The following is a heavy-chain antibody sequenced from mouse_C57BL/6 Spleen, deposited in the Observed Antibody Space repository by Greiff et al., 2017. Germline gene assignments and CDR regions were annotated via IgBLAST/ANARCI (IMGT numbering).Heavy chain of an antibody. CDR2: ISYDGSN. CDR1: GYSITSGYY. Sequence: EVQRVESGPGLVKPSQSLSLTCSVTGYSITSGYYWNWIRQFPGNKLEWMGYISYDGSNNYNPSLKNRISITRDTSKNQFFLKLNSVTTEDTATYYCAREGYGSSPLAMDSWGQGTSVTVSS. D-gene: IGHD1-1*01. V-gene: IGHV3-6*01. J-gene: IGHJ4*01. CDR3: AREGYGSSPLAMDS.